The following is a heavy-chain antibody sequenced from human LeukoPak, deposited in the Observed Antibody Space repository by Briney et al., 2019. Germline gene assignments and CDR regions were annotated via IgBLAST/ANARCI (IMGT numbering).Heavy chain of an antibody. D-gene: IGHD5-24*01. V-gene: IGHV1-8*03. CDR3: ATPGTDGYNAFDY. CDR2: MNPNSGNT. Sequence: GASVKVSCKASGYTFTSYDINWVRQATGQGLEWMGWMNPNSGNTGYAQKFQGRVTITRNTSISTAYMELSSLRSEDTAVYYCATPGTDGYNAFDYWGQGTLVTVSS. CDR1: GYTFTSYD. J-gene: IGHJ4*02.